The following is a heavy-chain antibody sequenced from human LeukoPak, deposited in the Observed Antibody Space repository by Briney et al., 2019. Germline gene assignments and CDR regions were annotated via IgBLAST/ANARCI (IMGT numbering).Heavy chain of an antibody. Sequence: RGEPLKISCKGSGYSFTSYWIGWVRQMPGKGLEWMGIIYPGDSDTRYSPSFQGQVTISADKSISTAYLQWSSLKASDTAMYYCARPPFDSSGYYPLQHWGQGTLVTVSS. V-gene: IGHV5-51*01. CDR2: IYPGDSDT. D-gene: IGHD3-22*01. CDR3: ARPPFDSSGYYPLQH. CDR1: GYSFTSYW. J-gene: IGHJ1*01.